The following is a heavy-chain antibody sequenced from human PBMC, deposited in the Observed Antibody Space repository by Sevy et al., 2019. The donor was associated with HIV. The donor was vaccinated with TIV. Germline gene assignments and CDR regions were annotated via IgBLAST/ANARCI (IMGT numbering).Heavy chain of an antibody. CDR2: LPYDGSKE. J-gene: IGHJ3*02. CDR1: GFSFSSYG. D-gene: IGHD3-16*02. V-gene: IGHV3-30*02. CDR3: TKDMVTFGGIIANSPGGFDI. Sequence: GGSLRLSCAASGFSFSSYGMNWVRQAPGKGLEWVAFLPYDGSKEDYAASVKVRFTISRDNSKNTLYLQMNSLRAEDTAVYYCTKDMVTFGGIIANSPGGFDIWGQGTMVTVSS.